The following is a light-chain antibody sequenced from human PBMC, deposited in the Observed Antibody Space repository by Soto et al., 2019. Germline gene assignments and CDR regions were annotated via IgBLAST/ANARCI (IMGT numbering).Light chain of an antibody. J-gene: IGKJ1*01. CDR3: QQYNNWPPWT. Sequence: DIVMMQSPATLSVSPGDRAILSCRASEFIGDNLAWYQQKSGQSPRLLIYGASTRATAIPARFSGTRSGTEFTLTISGLQFEDVAIYYCQQYNNWPPWTFGQGTRVDIK. CDR1: EFIGDN. CDR2: GAS. V-gene: IGKV3-15*01.